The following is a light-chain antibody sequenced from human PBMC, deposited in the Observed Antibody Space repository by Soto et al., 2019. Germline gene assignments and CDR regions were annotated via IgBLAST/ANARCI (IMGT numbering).Light chain of an antibody. CDR2: DAS. V-gene: IGKV1-33*01. CDR1: QDISNY. Sequence: DIQMTQSPSSLSASVGDRVTITCQASQDISNYLNWYQQKPGKAPKLLIYDASNLETGVPSRFSGSGSGTDFTFTISSLQHEDIGTYYCQQYDNLQYTFGQGTKVDIK. CDR3: QQYDNLQYT. J-gene: IGKJ2*01.